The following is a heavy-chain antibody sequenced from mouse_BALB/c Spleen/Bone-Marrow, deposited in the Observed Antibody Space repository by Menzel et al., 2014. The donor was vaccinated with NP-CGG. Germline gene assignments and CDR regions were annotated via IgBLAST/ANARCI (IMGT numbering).Heavy chain of an antibody. Sequence: VQLQQSGAELVKPGASVKLSCTASGSNIKDTYMHWVKQRPEQGLEWIGRIDPANGNTKYDPKFQGKATITADTSSNTAYLQLSCLTSEDTAVYYCARYYYGSSLFDYWGQGTTLTVSS. CDR1: GSNIKDTY. J-gene: IGHJ2*01. V-gene: IGHV14-3*02. CDR3: ARYYYGSSLFDY. CDR2: IDPANGNT. D-gene: IGHD1-1*01.